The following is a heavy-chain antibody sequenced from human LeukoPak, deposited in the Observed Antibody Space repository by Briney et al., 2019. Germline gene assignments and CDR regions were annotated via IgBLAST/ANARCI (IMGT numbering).Heavy chain of an antibody. V-gene: IGHV1-2*06. CDR3: ARTYYYGSGAGFYYYYYGMDV. CDR2: INPNSGGT. Sequence: ASVKVSCKASGYTFTSYDINWVRQAPGQGLEWMGRINPNSGGTNYAQKFQGRVTMTRDTSISTAYMELSRLRSDDTAVYYCARTYYYGSGAGFYYYYYGMDVWGQGTTVTVSS. CDR1: GYTFTSYD. J-gene: IGHJ6*02. D-gene: IGHD3-10*01.